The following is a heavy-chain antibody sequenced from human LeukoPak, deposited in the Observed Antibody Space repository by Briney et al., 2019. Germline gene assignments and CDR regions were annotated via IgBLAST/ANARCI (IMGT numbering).Heavy chain of an antibody. J-gene: IGHJ5*02. CDR1: EFTFSSYA. D-gene: IGHD3-16*01. CDR3: AEDADYALNWFDP. V-gene: IGHV3-23*01. Sequence: GGSLRLSCAASEFTFSSYAMSWVRQAPGKGLEWVSAISGSGGSTYYADSVKGRFTISRDNSKNTLYLQMNSLRAEDTAVYCCAEDADYALNWFDPWGQGTLVTVSS. CDR2: ISGSGGST.